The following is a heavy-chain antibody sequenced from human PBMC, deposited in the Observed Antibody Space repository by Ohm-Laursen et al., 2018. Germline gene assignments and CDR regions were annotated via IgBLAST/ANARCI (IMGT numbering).Heavy chain of an antibody. CDR2: ISSSGSTI. CDR3: ARGPFPYYYDSSGYRGYYFDY. J-gene: IGHJ4*02. D-gene: IGHD3-22*01. V-gene: IGHV3-11*01. CDR1: GVTVSTNY. Sequence: SLRLSCSASGVTVSTNYMSWIRQAPGKGLEWVSYISSSGSTIYYADSVKGRFTISRDNAKNSLYLQMNSLRAEDTAVYYCARGPFPYYYDSSGYRGYYFDYWGQGTLVTVSS.